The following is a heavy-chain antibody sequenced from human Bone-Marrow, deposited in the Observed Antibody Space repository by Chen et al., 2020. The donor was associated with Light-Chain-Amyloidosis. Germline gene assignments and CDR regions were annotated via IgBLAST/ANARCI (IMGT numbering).Heavy chain of an antibody. CDR2: FSGNGKNR. J-gene: IGHJ5*01. Sequence: EVQLVESGGGLVQPGGSLSLSCSASGFLFRSYAMSWVRQAPGKGLEWVAVFSGNGKNRYYADSVKGRFTISRDNSRNEVFLQMKSLRADDTAVYFCAKDGNYAAYGWFDSWGQGTLVTVSS. V-gene: IGHV3-23*04. CDR3: AKDGNYAAYGWFDS. CDR1: GFLFRSYA. D-gene: IGHD3-10*01.